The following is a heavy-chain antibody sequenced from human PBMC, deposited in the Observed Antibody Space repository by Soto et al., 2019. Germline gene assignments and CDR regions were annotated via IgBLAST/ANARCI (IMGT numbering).Heavy chain of an antibody. J-gene: IGHJ4*02. CDR1: GFTFSSYA. CDR3: EKHSFAWTTVGFDY. V-gene: IGHV3-23*01. CDR2: ISGSGGST. D-gene: IGHD4-17*01. Sequence: GGSLRLSCAASGFTFSSYAMSWVRQAPGKGLEWVSAISGSGGSTYYADSVKGRFTISRDNSKNTLYLQMNSLRAEDTAVYYCEKHSFAWTTVGFDYWGQGTLVNVSS.